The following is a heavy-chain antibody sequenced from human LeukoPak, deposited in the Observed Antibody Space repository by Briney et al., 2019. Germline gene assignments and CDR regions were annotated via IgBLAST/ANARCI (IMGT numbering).Heavy chain of an antibody. D-gene: IGHD1-20*01. CDR3: ARGLTLFDP. V-gene: IGHV4-39*07. CDR1: GGSISSSYF. CDR2: IYYNDNT. J-gene: IGHJ5*02. Sequence: SETLSLTCTVSGGSISSSYFWGWIRQPPGKGLEWIGSIYYNDNTYYNPSLKSGVTISLDTSKNQFSLKLTSVTAADTAVYYCARGLTLFDPWGQGTLVTVSS.